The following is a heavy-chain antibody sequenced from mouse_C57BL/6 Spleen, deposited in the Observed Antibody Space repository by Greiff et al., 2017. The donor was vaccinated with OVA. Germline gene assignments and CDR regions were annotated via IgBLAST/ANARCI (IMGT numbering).Heavy chain of an antibody. V-gene: IGHV1-54*01. D-gene: IGHD4-1*01. CDR1: GYAFTNYL. CDR2: INPGSGGT. J-gene: IGHJ3*01. CDR3: ARSGDSFAY. Sequence: VKLLESGAELVRPGTSVKVSCKASGYAFTNYLIEWVKQRPGQGLEWIGVINPGSGGTNYNEKFKGKATLTADKSSSTAYMQLSSLTSEDSAVYFCARSGDSFAYWGQGTLVTVSA.